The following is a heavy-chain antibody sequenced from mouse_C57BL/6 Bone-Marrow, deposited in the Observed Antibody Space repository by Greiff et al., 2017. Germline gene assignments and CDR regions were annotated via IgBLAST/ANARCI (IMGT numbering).Heavy chain of an antibody. D-gene: IGHD2-1*01. J-gene: IGHJ3*01. V-gene: IGHV1-81*01. CDR3: ARGGEGYYGNFLFAY. Sequence: QVQLQQSGAELARPGASVKLSCKASGYTFTSYGISWVKQRTGKGLEWIGEIYPRSGNNYYNEKFKGKATLTADKSSSTAYMELRSLTSEDSAVYFCARGGEGYYGNFLFAYWGQGTLVTVSA. CDR1: GYTFTSYG. CDR2: IYPRSGNN.